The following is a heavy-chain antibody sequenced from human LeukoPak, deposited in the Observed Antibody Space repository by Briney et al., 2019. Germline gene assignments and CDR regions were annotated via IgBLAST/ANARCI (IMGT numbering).Heavy chain of an antibody. D-gene: IGHD5-12*01. J-gene: IGHJ4*02. CDR3: ARWSAYDYRYYFDY. CDR2: IYHSGST. V-gene: IGHV4-30-2*02. Sequence: SETLSLTCAVSGGSISSGGYSWSWIRQPPGKGLEWIGYIYHSGSTYYNPSLKSRVTILVDTSKNQFSLKLSSVTAADTAVYYCARWSAYDYRYYFDYWGQGTLVTVSS. CDR1: GGSISSGGYS.